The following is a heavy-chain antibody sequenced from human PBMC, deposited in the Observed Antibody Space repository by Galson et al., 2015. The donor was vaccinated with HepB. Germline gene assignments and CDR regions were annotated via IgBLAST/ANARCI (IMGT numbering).Heavy chain of an antibody. J-gene: IGHJ4*02. CDR2: FDPEDGET. Sequence: SVKVSCKVSGYTLTELSMHWVRQAPGKGLEWMGGFDPEDGETIYAQKFQGRVTMTEDTSTDTAYMELSSLRSEDTAVYYCATIPTYYYDSSGYYPPDDWGQGTLVTVSS. CDR1: GYTLTELS. CDR3: ATIPTYYYDSSGYYPPDD. V-gene: IGHV1-24*01. D-gene: IGHD3-22*01.